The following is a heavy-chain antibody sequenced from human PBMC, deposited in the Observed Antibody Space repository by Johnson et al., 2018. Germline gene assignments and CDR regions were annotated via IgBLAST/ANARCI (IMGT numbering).Heavy chain of an antibody. CDR2: ISWDGGST. CDR3: AKDIGRRGAFDI. J-gene: IGHJ3*02. CDR1: GFTFDDYA. D-gene: IGHD1-26*01. V-gene: IGHV3-43D*03. Sequence: EVQLVESGGVVVQPGGSLRLSCAASGFTFDDYAMHWVRQAPGKGLEWVSLISWDGGSTYYADSVKGRFTISRDNSKNSLYLQMNILRAEDTALYYCAKDIGRRGAFDIWGQGTMVTVSS.